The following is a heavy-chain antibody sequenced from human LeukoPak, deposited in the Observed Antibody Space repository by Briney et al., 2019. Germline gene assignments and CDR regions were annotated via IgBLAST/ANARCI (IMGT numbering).Heavy chain of an antibody. CDR3: ARDGPAYSFDY. V-gene: IGHV3-48*03. D-gene: IGHD5-18*01. Sequence: GGSLRLSCAASGFIFSGYEMHWVRQAPGKGLEWVSCISTSGNTKYYADSVKGRFTISRDNARNSMYLQMNSLRAEDMAVYYFARDGPAYSFDYWGQGTLVTVSS. J-gene: IGHJ4*02. CDR1: GFIFSGYE. CDR2: ISTSGNTK.